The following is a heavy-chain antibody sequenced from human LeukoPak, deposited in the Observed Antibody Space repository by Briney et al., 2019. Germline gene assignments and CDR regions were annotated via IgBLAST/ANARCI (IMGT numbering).Heavy chain of an antibody. CDR3: ARRYCSGGSCYSDDAFDI. Sequence: GGSLRLSCAASGFTFSSYAMSWVRQAPGKGLEWVSAISGSGGSTYYADSVKGRFTISRDNSENTLCLQMNSLRAEDTAVYYCARRYCSGGSCYSDDAFDIWGQGTMVTVSS. J-gene: IGHJ3*02. V-gene: IGHV3-23*01. D-gene: IGHD2-15*01. CDR2: ISGSGGST. CDR1: GFTFSSYA.